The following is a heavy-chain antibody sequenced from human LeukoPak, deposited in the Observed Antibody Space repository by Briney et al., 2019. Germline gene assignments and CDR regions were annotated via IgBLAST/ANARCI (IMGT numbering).Heavy chain of an antibody. CDR3: ARERITGTTDYYYYMDV. J-gene: IGHJ6*03. CDR1: GFTFSSYA. CDR2: ISYDGSNK. D-gene: IGHD1-20*01. Sequence: GGSLRLSCAASGFTFSSYAMHWVRQAPGKGLEWVAVISYDGSNKYYADSVKGRFTISRDNSKNTLYLQMNSLRAEDTVVYYCARERITGTTDYYYYMDVWGKGTTVTVSS. V-gene: IGHV3-30*04.